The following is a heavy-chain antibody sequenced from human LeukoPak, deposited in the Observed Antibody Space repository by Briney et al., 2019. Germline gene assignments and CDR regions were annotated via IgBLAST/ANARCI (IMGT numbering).Heavy chain of an antibody. CDR1: GGSISSSNW. CDR2: IYHSGST. D-gene: IGHD3-22*01. V-gene: IGHV4-4*02. Sequence: SETLSLTCAVSGGSISSSNWWSWVRQPPGKGPEWIGEIYHSGSTNYNPSLKSRVTILVGKSKNHFSLKLSSVTAADTAVYYCARDNYYYDSSGNNWFDPWGQGTLVTVSS. J-gene: IGHJ5*02. CDR3: ARDNYYYDSSGNNWFDP.